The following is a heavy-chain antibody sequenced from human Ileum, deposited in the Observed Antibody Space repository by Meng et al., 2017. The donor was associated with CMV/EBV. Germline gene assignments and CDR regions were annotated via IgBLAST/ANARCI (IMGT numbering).Heavy chain of an antibody. Sequence: GWFGRSGIYYVSWIRQPPGKGLEWIGYIYYSGSTNYNPPLKRRVTISVDTSKNQFSLKLSSVTAADTAVYYCARLHYDFSRPIKDYWGQGTLVTVSS. V-gene: IGHV4-61*01. J-gene: IGHJ4*02. CDR2: IYYSGST. CDR1: GWFGRSGIYY. D-gene: IGHD3-3*01. CDR3: ARLHYDFSRPIKDY.